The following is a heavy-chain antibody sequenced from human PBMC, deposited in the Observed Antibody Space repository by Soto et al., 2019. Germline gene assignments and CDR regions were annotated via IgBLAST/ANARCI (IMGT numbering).Heavy chain of an antibody. CDR1: GGSITTGGSY. CDR3: ARARFQVLYGKPYFDS. J-gene: IGHJ4*02. V-gene: IGHV4-31*03. D-gene: IGHD2-2*02. Sequence: QVQLQESGPGLVKPSQTLSLTCTVSGGSITTGGSYWSWIRQHPGKGLEWIGNIYHSGNTYYNPSLTSRLTISADTSKNHFSLMVDSVTAADTAVYYCARARFQVLYGKPYFDSWGQGTLVTVSS. CDR2: IYHSGNT.